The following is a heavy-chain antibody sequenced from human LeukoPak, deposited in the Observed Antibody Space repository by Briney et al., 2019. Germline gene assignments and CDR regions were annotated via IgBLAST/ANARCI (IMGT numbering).Heavy chain of an antibody. Sequence: SGTLSLTCAVSGGSISSSNWWCLVRPPPGKRLGLIWVIYSSGSTYYNPSLKSRVTISVDKSKNQFSLKLRSATAADTAVYYFARERTSVAEYFQHWGQGTLVTVSS. CDR2: IYSSGST. V-gene: IGHV4-4*02. D-gene: IGHD1-14*01. CDR1: GGSISSSNW. J-gene: IGHJ1*01. CDR3: ARERTSVAEYFQH.